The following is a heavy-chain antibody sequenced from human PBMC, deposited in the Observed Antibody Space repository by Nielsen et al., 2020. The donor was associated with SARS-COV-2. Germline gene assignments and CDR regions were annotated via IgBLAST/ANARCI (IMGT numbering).Heavy chain of an antibody. D-gene: IGHD3-3*01. V-gene: IGHV3-74*01. CDR1: GFTFSSYW. Sequence: GESLKISCAASGFTFSSYWMHWVRQAPGKGLVWVSRINSDGSSTSYADSVKGRFTISRDNAKNTLYLQMNSLRAEDTAVYYCARGVGIFGVVEWFDPWGQGTLVTVSS. CDR3: ARGVGIFGVVEWFDP. CDR2: INSDGSST. J-gene: IGHJ5*02.